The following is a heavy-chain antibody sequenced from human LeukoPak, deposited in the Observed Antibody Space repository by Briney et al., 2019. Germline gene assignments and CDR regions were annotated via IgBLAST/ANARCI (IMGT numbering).Heavy chain of an antibody. CDR1: GGSFSGYY. Sequence: SETLSLTCAVYGGSFSGYYWSWIRQPPGKGLEWIGEINHSGSTNYNPSLKSRVTISVDTSKNQFSLKLSSVTAADTAVYYCARGRIAAAGKRYYYYGMGVWGQGTTVTVSS. CDR2: INHSGST. V-gene: IGHV4-34*01. J-gene: IGHJ6*02. D-gene: IGHD6-13*01. CDR3: ARGRIAAAGKRYYYYGMGV.